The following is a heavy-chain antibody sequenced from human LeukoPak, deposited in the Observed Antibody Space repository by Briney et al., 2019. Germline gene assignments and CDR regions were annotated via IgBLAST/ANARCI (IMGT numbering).Heavy chain of an antibody. D-gene: IGHD1-7*01. CDR1: GYTFTSYG. CDR3: AREDGTTPFDY. Sequence: ASVKVSCKASGYTFTSYGISWVRQAPGQGLEWMGWISAYNGNTNYAQKFQGRVTITADKSTSTAYMELSSLRSEDTAVYYCAREDGTTPFDYWGQGTLVTVSS. CDR2: ISAYNGNT. J-gene: IGHJ4*02. V-gene: IGHV1-18*01.